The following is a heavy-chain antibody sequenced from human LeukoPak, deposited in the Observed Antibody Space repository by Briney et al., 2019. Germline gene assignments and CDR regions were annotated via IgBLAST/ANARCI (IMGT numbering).Heavy chain of an antibody. CDR3: ARGSTSGWPDYFDY. Sequence: GGSLRLSCAASGFTLSSYWMHWVRQAPGKGLVWVSRINGDGSSTPYANSMKGRFTISRDNAKNTLYLQMHSLGADDTAVYYCARGSTSGWPDYFDYWGQGSVVTVSS. V-gene: IGHV3-74*01. CDR1: GFTLSSYW. CDR2: INGDGSST. J-gene: IGHJ4*02. D-gene: IGHD6-19*01.